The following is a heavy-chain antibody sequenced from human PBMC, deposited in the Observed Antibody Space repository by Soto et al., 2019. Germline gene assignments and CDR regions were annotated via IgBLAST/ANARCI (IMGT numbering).Heavy chain of an antibody. Sequence: QVQLQESGPGLVKPSGTLSLTCTVSGDSIATGDSIATYYWSWIRQPPGKGLEWIGYIHKSGSTNTNPSRRGRVTMSVDTSKKQFSLRLPSVTAAYTAVYYGASGVFGVINSFFYFYCVDVWGKGTTVTVSS. D-gene: IGHD3-3*01. CDR3: ASGVFGVINSFFYFYCVDV. V-gene: IGHV4-61*01. CDR2: IHKSGST. J-gene: IGHJ6*03. CDR1: GDSIATGDSIATYY.